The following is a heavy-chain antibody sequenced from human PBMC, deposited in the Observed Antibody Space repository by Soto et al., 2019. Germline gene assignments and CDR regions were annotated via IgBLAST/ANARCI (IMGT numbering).Heavy chain of an antibody. D-gene: IGHD6-13*01. CDR3: AKARYSSSYGGYYYYGMDV. CDR2: ISGSGGST. J-gene: IGHJ6*02. CDR1: GFTFSSYA. V-gene: IGHV3-23*01. Sequence: GGSLRLSCAASGFTFSSYAMSWDRQAPGKGLEWVSAISGSGGSTYYADSVKGRFTISRDNSKNTLYLQMNSLRAEDTAVYYCAKARYSSSYGGYYYYGMDVWGQGTTVTVSS.